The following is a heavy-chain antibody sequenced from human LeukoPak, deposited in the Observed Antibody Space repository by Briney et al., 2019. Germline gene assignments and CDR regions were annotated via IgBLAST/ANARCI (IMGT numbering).Heavy chain of an antibody. D-gene: IGHD6-13*01. V-gene: IGHV4-34*01. CDR3: ARPRIAAAGYYFDY. J-gene: IGHJ4*02. Sequence: SETLSLTCAVYGGSFSGYYWSSIRQPPGKGLEWIGEINHSGSTNYNPSLKSRVTISVDTSKNQFSLKLSSVTAADTAVYYCARPRIAAAGYYFDYWGQGTLVTVSS. CDR1: GGSFSGYY. CDR2: INHSGST.